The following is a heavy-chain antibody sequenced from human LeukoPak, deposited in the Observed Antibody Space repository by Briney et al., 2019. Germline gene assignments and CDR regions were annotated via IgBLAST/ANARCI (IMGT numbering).Heavy chain of an antibody. D-gene: IGHD4/OR15-4a*01. Sequence: GGSLRLSCAASGFTFSAAWMTWVRQAPGKGLEWVGRIKSKSNGGTTDFAAPVRDRFTISRDDSKNTLNLQMDSLRTEDTAVYYCVADLPGTNSPYFDYWSQGTLVTVSS. CDR1: GFTFSAAW. J-gene: IGHJ4*02. CDR3: VADLPGTNSPYFDY. CDR2: IKSKSNGGTT. V-gene: IGHV3-15*01.